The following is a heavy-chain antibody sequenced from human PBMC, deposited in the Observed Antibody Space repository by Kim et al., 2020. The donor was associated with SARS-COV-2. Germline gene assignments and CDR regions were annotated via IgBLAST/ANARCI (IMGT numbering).Heavy chain of an antibody. Sequence: LETLSLTCTVSGGSISSSSYYWGWIRQPPGKGLEWIGSIYYSGSTYYNPSLKSRVTISVDTSKNQFSLKLSSVTAADTAVYYCATHYDSSGPAAFDIWGQGTMVTVSS. D-gene: IGHD3-22*01. CDR1: GGSISSSSYY. CDR3: ATHYDSSGPAAFDI. J-gene: IGHJ3*02. V-gene: IGHV4-39*01. CDR2: IYYSGST.